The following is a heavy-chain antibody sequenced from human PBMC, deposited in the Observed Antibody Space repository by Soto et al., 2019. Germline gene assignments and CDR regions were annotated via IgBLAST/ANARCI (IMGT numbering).Heavy chain of an antibody. V-gene: IGHV1-8*01. CDR1: GYTFTSYD. CDR3: AKMVRGAGGYYYYYGMDV. D-gene: IGHD3-10*01. Sequence: ASVKVSCKASGYTFTSYDINWVRQAIGQGLEWIGWMNPNSGNTGYAQKFQGRVTMTRNTSISTAYMELSSLRSEDTAVYYCAKMVRGAGGYYYYYGMDVWGQGTTVTVSS. CDR2: MNPNSGNT. J-gene: IGHJ6*02.